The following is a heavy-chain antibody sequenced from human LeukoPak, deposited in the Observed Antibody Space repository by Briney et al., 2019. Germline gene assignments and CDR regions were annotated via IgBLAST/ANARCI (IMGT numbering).Heavy chain of an antibody. V-gene: IGHV1-2*06. D-gene: IGHD6-6*01. J-gene: IGHJ4*02. CDR2: INLNSGGT. CDR3: ASDPSSSDNFFDF. CDR1: GFTFSDYY. Sequence: GASVKVSCKASGFTFSDYYVHWVRQAPGQGLDYMGHINLNSGGTFYVQKFQGRVTMTRDTSISTAYVDLSRLTSDDTAVYFCASDPSSSDNFFDFWGQGTLVTVSS.